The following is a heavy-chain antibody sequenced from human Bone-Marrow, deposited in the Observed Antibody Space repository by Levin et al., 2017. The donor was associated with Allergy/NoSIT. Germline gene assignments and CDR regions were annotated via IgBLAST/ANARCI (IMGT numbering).Heavy chain of an antibody. CDR2: IYYSGST. J-gene: IGHJ4*02. CDR3: ARGGLVVYAIDY. D-gene: IGHD2-8*02. CDR1: GGSVSSGSYH. V-gene: IGHV4-61*01. Sequence: SETLSLTCTVSGGSVSSGSYHWSWIRQPPGKGLEWIGYIYYSGSTNYNPSLKSRVTISVDTSKNQFSLKLSSVTTADTAVYYCARGGLVVYAIDYWGQGTLVTVSS.